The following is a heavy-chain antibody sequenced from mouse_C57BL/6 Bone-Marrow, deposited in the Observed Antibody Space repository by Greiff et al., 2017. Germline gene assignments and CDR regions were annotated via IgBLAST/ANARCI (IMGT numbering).Heavy chain of an antibody. CDR2: IYPRSGNT. V-gene: IGHV1-81*01. CDR3: ATYYDYDEFAY. J-gene: IGHJ3*01. Sequence: VQLMESGAELARPGASVKLSCKASGYTFTSYGISWVKQRTGQGLEWIGEIYPRSGNTYYNEKFKGKATLTADKSSSTAYMELRSLTSEDSAVYFCATYYDYDEFAYWGQGTLVTVSA. D-gene: IGHD2-4*01. CDR1: GYTFTSYG.